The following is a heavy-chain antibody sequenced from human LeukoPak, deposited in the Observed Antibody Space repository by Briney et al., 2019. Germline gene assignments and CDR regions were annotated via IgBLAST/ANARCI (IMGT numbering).Heavy chain of an antibody. CDR2: ISPGNGGA. V-gene: IGHV1-2*02. CDR1: GYTFTAYT. D-gene: IGHD5-24*01. J-gene: IGHJ4*02. Sequence: ASVRVSYTPSGYTFTAYTIHWVRQAPGQGFEWMGWISPGNGGADYAQKFQGRVTMTRDTSSSSVYMDLSGLRSDDTAFYYCARRTAGMAMDYWGQGTLVTVSS. CDR3: ARRTAGMAMDY.